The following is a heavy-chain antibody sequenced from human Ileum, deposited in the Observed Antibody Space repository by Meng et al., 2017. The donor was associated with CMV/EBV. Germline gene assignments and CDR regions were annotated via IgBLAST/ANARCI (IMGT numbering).Heavy chain of an antibody. V-gene: IGHV3-23*01. CDR1: GVTFSNHG. J-gene: IGHJ4*02. CDR3: AQFRNSDWLLALVY. CDR2: INGGGGTT. Sequence: GGSLRLSCAASGVTFSNHGMSWVRQAPGKGLEWVGAINGGGGTTYYAAPVKRRFTISRDNSNNMLFLQVNSLRADDTAVYYCAQFRNSDWLLALVYWGQGALVTVSS. D-gene: IGHD3-9*01.